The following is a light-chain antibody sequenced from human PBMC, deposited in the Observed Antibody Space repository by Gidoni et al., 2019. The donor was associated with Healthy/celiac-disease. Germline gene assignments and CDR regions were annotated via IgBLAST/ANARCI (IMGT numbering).Light chain of an antibody. CDR2: WAS. CDR1: QSVLYSSTNKHY. J-gene: IGKJ1*01. V-gene: IGKV4-1*01. CDR3: QQYYSTPRWT. Sequence: DIVMTQSPDSLAVSLGERATINCKSSQSVLYSSTNKHYLAWYQQKPGQPPKLLIYWASTREYGVPDRFSGSGSGTDFTLTISSLQAEDVAVYYCQQYYSTPRWTFGQGTKVEIK.